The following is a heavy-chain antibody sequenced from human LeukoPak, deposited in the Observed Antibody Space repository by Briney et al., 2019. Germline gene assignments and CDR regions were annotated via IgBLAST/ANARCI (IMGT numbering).Heavy chain of an antibody. CDR3: ARSGGYYDSSGYLHPQREGLDY. Sequence: ASVKVSCKASGYTFTSYAMNWVRQAPGQGLEWMGWINTNTGNPTYAQGFTGRFVFSLDTSVSTAYLQISSLKAEDTAVYYCARSGGYYDSSGYLHPQREGLDYWGQGTLVTVSS. CDR1: GYTFTSYA. D-gene: IGHD3-22*01. CDR2: INTNTGNP. J-gene: IGHJ4*02. V-gene: IGHV7-4-1*02.